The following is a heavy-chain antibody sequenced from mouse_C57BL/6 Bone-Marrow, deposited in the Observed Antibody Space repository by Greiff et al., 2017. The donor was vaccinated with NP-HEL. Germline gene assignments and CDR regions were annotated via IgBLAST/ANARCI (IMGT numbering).Heavy chain of an antibody. D-gene: IGHD3-2*02. Sequence: SGAELVRPGTSVKVSCKASGYAFTNYLIEWVKQRPGQGLEWIGVINPGSGGTNYNEKFKGKATLTADKSSSTAYMQLSSLTSEDSAVYFCARIRGSSGYWFAYWGQGTLVTVSA. V-gene: IGHV1-54*01. CDR2: INPGSGGT. J-gene: IGHJ3*01. CDR3: ARIRGSSGYWFAY. CDR1: GYAFTNYL.